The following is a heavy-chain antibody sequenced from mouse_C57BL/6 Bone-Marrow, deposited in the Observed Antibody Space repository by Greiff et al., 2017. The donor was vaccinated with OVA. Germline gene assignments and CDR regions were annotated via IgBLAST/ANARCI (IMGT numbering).Heavy chain of an antibody. CDR2: IDPENGDT. J-gene: IGHJ1*03. CDR1: GFNIKDDY. V-gene: IGHV14-4*01. CDR3: TTDYDPYWYFDV. Sequence: VQLKQSGAELVRPGASVKLSSTASGFNIKDDYMHWVKQRPEQGLEWIGWIDPENGDTEYASKFQGKATITADTSSNTAYLQLSSLTSEDTAVYYCTTDYDPYWYFDVWGTGTTVTVSS. D-gene: IGHD2-4*01.